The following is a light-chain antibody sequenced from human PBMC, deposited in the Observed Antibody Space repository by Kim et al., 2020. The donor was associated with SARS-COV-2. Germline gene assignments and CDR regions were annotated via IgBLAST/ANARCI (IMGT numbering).Light chain of an antibody. Sequence: RSTSDGKSTQSSLYASNKKNDLAWGRQRPGQSPKLLFYWASTRESGSPDRVSGSGSGTDFTLTISNLQAEDVAVYYCQKDYAAPYTFGQGAKL. CDR3: QKDYAAPYT. CDR1: QSSLYASNKKND. J-gene: IGKJ2*01. V-gene: IGKV4-1*01. CDR2: WAS.